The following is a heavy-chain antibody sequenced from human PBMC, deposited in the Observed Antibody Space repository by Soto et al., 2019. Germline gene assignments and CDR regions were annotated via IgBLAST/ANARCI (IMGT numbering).Heavy chain of an antibody. D-gene: IGHD3-22*01. CDR1: GFIFSGSW. Sequence: GGSLRLSCAASGFIFSGSWMTWLRQAPGKGLEWVATISPDGTESYYVGSVRGRFAVSRDNAKNAVYLQMNSLRGDDTAVYYCARKEYYYDTSNAGWFDPWGQGTLVTVSS. CDR2: ISPDGTES. CDR3: ARKEYYYDTSNAGWFDP. V-gene: IGHV3-7*03. J-gene: IGHJ5*02.